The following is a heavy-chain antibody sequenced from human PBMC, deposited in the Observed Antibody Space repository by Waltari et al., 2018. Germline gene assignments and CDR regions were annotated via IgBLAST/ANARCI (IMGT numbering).Heavy chain of an antibody. J-gene: IGHJ5*02. CDR3: ARDYLQPTVGATHNWFDP. V-gene: IGHV1-2*02. Sequence: QVQLVQSGAEVKKPGASVKVSCKASGYTFTGYYMHWVRQAPGQGLEWMGWINPNRGGTNYAQKLQGRVTMTRDTSISTAYMELSRLRSDDTAVYYCARDYLQPTVGATHNWFDPWGQGTLVTVSS. D-gene: IGHD1-26*01. CDR1: GYTFTGYY. CDR2: INPNRGGT.